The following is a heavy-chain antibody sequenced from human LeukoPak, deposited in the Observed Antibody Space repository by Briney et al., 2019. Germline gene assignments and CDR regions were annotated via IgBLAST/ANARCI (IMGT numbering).Heavy chain of an antibody. CDR1: GYTFTGYY. CDR3: ASSIAVAGRPDAFDI. CDR2: INPNSGGT. Sequence: ASVKVSCKASGYTFTGYYMHWVRQAPGQGLEWMGWINPNSGGTNYAQKFQGRVTMTRDTSISTAYMELSRLRSDDTAVYYCASSIAVAGRPDAFDIWGQGTMVTVSS. J-gene: IGHJ3*02. V-gene: IGHV1-2*02. D-gene: IGHD6-19*01.